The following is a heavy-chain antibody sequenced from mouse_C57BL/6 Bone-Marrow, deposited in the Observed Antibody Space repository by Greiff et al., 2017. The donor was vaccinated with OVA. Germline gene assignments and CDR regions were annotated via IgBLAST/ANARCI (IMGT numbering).Heavy chain of an antibody. CDR1: GYTFTDHT. CDR2: IYPRDGST. D-gene: IGHD1-1*01. J-gene: IGHJ1*03. CDR3: ARSSSGHWYFDV. Sequence: QVQLQQSDAELVKPGASVKISCKASGYTFTDHTIHWMKQRPGQGLEWIGYIYPRDGSTNYNEKFKGKATLTADKSSSTAYMQLSSLTSEDSAVYFCARSSSGHWYFDVWGTGTTVTVSS. V-gene: IGHV1-78*01.